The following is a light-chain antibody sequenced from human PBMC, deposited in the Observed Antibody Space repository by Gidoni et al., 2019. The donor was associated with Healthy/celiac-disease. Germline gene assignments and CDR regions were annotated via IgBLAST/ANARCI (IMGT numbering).Light chain of an antibody. J-gene: IGKJ4*01. V-gene: IGKV3-11*01. CDR2: DAS. Sequence: EIVLPQSPATLSLSPGERATLSCRASQSVSSYLAWYQQTPGQAPRLLSYDASNRATGIPARFSGSGSGTDFTLTISSLEPEDFAVYYCQQRSNWPPTVTFGGGTKVEIK. CDR3: QQRSNWPPTVT. CDR1: QSVSSY.